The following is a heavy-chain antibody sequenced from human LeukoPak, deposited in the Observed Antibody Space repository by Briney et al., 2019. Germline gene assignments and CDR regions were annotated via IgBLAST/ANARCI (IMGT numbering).Heavy chain of an antibody. CDR1: GFTFNSYA. Sequence: GGSLRLSCAASGFTFNSYAMHWVRQAPGKGLEWVAVISYDGSNKYYADSVKGRFTISRDNSKNTLYLQMNSLRAEDTAVYYCAKDPVVGKHGGNFGAAYWGQGTLVTVSS. V-gene: IGHV3-30-3*02. CDR3: AKDPVVGKHGGNFGAAY. J-gene: IGHJ4*02. CDR2: ISYDGSNK. D-gene: IGHD4-23*01.